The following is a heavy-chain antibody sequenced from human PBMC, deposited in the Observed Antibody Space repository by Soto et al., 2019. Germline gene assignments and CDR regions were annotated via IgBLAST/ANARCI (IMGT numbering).Heavy chain of an antibody. CDR3: TREDIVVVPAAKINYYYYGMDV. CDR2: IKSKTDGGTT. D-gene: IGHD2-2*01. J-gene: IGHJ6*02. CDR1: GFTFSNAW. V-gene: IGHV3-15*07. Sequence: EVQLVESGGGLVKPGGSLRLSCAASGFTFSNAWMNWVRQAPGKGLEWVGRIKSKTDGGTTDYAAPVKGRFTISSDDSKNKLYLQMNSLKTEDTDVYYCTREDIVVVPAAKINYYYYGMDVWGQGTTVTVSS.